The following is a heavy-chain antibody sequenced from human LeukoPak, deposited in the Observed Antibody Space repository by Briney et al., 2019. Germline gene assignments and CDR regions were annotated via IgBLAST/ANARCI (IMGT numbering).Heavy chain of an antibody. CDR3: ARNRDGYNSFDY. D-gene: IGHD5-24*01. Sequence: SETLSLTCTVSGGSISSYYWSWIRQPPGKGLEWIGYIYYSGSSYYNPSLRSRVTISVDTSKNHFSLKLSSVTAADTAVYYCARNRDGYNSFDYWGQGTLVTVSS. J-gene: IGHJ4*02. CDR1: GGSISSYY. CDR2: IYYSGSS. V-gene: IGHV4-59*06.